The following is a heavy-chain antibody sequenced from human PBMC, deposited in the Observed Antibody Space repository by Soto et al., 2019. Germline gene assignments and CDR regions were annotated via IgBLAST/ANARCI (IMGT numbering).Heavy chain of an antibody. CDR2: IYYSGST. CDR3: ARVSNSRGKTNYYGMDV. Sequence: QVQLQESGPGLAKPSETLSLTCTVSGGSISSYYWSWIRQPPGKGLEWIGYIYYSGSTNYNPSLKSRVTISVDTSKNQFSLKLSSVTAADTAVYYCARVSNSRGKTNYYGMDVWGQGTTVTVSS. V-gene: IGHV4-59*01. J-gene: IGHJ6*02. CDR1: GGSISSYY. D-gene: IGHD6-13*01.